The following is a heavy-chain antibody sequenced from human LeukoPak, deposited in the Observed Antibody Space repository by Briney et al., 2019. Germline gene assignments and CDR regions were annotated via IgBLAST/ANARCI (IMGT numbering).Heavy chain of an antibody. CDR1: GGSFSGYY. D-gene: IGHD3-10*01. J-gene: IGHJ5*02. CDR2: TNHSGST. V-gene: IGHV4-34*01. CDR3: ARSANRGVLRRWFDP. Sequence: SETLSLTCAVYGGSFSGYYWSWIRQPPGKGLEWIGETNHSGSTNYNPSLKSRVTISVDTSKNQFSLKLSSVTAADTAVYYCARSANRGVLRRWFDPWGQGTLVTVSS.